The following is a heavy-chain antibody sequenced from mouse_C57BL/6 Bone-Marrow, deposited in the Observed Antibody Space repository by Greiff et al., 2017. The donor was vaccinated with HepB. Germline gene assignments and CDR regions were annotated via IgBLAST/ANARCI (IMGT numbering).Heavy chain of an antibody. J-gene: IGHJ4*01. V-gene: IGHV1-63*01. CDR2: IYPGGGYT. Sequence: VQLQQSGAELVRPGTSVKMSCKASGYTFTNYWIGWAKQRPGHGLEWIGDIYPGGGYTNYNEKFKGKATLTADKSSSTAYMQFSSLTSEDSAIYYCARRDGYGAMDYWGQGTSVTVSS. D-gene: IGHD2-2*01. CDR3: ARRDGYGAMDY. CDR1: GYTFTNYW.